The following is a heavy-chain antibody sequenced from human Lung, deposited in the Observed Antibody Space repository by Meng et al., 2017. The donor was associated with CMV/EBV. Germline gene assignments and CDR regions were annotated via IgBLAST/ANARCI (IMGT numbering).Heavy chain of an antibody. V-gene: IGHV3-30*04. J-gene: IGHJ5*02. CDR3: ARELRGLVNWFDP. Sequence: GGSLRLSCAASGFTFSSYAMHWVRQAPGKGLEWVAVISYDGSNKYYADSVKGRFTISRDNSKNTLYLQMNSLRAEDTAVYYCARELRGLVNWFDPWGQGTXVTVSS. CDR2: ISYDGSNK. CDR1: GFTFSSYA. D-gene: IGHD3-10*01.